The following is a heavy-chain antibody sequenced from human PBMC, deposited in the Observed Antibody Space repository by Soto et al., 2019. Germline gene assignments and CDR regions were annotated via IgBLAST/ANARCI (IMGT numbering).Heavy chain of an antibody. CDR1: AFTFSSYA. CDR2: VSGSGDST. D-gene: IGHD2-21*02. J-gene: IGHJ4*02. Sequence: EVQLLESGGGLAQPGGSLRLSCAASAFTFSSYAMSWVRQAPGKGLEWVSAVSGSGDSTYYADSVKGRFTISRDNSKNPLYLQMNSLRAEDTAVYYCAKGRASDCPGCTQDYWGQGTLVTGSS. CDR3: AKGRASDCPGCTQDY. V-gene: IGHV3-23*01.